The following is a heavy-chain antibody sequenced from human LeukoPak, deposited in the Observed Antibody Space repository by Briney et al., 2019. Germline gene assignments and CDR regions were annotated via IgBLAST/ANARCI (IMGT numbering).Heavy chain of an antibody. CDR3: AKDTKGRDTYYYYYYGVDV. CDR2: ISWNSGSI. J-gene: IGHJ6*02. CDR1: GFTFDDYA. D-gene: IGHD2-21*01. Sequence: QPGRSLRLSCAASGFTFDDYAMHWVRQAPGKGLEWVSGISWNSGSIGYADSVKGRFTISRDNAKNSLYLQMNSLRAEDTALYYCAKDTKGRDTYYYYYYGVDVWGQGTTVTVSS. V-gene: IGHV3-9*01.